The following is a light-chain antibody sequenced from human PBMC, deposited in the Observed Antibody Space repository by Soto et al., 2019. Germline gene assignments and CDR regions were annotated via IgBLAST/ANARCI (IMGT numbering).Light chain of an antibody. CDR2: GAS. J-gene: IGKJ1*01. CDR1: QYVSNK. V-gene: IGKV3-15*01. Sequence: EIVMTQTPATLSVSPGETATLSCRASQYVSNKVAWYQQKPGQAPRLLILGASTRATGVPARFSGSGSGTEFTLTINSLQSEDFAVYYCQQYNNWPRTFGQGTKADI. CDR3: QQYNNWPRT.